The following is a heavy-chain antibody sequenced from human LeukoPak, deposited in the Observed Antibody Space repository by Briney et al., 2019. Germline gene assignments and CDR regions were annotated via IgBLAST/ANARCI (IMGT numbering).Heavy chain of an antibody. D-gene: IGHD5-12*01. CDR1: GFTFSSYS. J-gene: IGHJ4*02. V-gene: IGHV3-48*04. Sequence: GGSLRLSCAASGFTFSSYSMNWVRQAPGKGLEWVSYISSSSTIYYADSVKGRFTISRDNAKNSLYLQMNSLRAEDTAVYYCARDTRVAPFDYWGQGTLVTVSS. CDR2: ISSSSTI. CDR3: ARDTRVAPFDY.